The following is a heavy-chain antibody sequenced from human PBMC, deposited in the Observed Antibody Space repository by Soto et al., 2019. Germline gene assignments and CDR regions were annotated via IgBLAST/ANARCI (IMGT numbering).Heavy chain of an antibody. V-gene: IGHV1-18*04. D-gene: IGHD3-9*01. CDR1: GYTFSSYG. CDR3: ARDQVAMTGADHCFDP. Sequence: GASVKVSCKTSGYTFSSYGISWVRQAPGQGLEWMGWVSPQNGNTDVAQKLQGRVTLTTETSTNTAYLEVRSLTSDDTAVYYCARDQVAMTGADHCFDPWGQGTLVTVSS. CDR2: VSPQNGNT. J-gene: IGHJ5*02.